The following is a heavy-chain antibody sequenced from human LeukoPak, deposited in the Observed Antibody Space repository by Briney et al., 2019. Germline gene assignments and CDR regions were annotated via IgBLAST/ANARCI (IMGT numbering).Heavy chain of an antibody. Sequence: GGSLRLSCAASGFTFSSYGMHWVRQAPGKGLEWVAFIRYDGSNKYYADSVKGRFTISRDNSKNTLYLQMNSLRAEDTAVYYCAIDSSGYYLTFDYWGQGTLVTVSS. D-gene: IGHD3-22*01. CDR3: AIDSSGYYLTFDY. J-gene: IGHJ4*02. CDR2: IRYDGSNK. V-gene: IGHV3-30*02. CDR1: GFTFSSYG.